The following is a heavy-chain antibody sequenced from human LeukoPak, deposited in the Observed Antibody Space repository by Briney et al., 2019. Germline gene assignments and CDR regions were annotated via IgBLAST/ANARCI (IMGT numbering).Heavy chain of an antibody. CDR3: ARAHCSSGSCLSDLYYMDA. J-gene: IGHJ6*04. CDR1: GYTFIGYY. Sequence: ASVNVSCKASGYTFIGYYVHWVRQAPGQGLEWMGWVNPNSGGTDYAQKFQGRVTMTRDTSISTAYMELSRLTSDDTAVYHCARAHCSSGSCLSDLYYMDAWGKGTTVTVSS. D-gene: IGHD2-15*01. CDR2: VNPNSGGT. V-gene: IGHV1-2*02.